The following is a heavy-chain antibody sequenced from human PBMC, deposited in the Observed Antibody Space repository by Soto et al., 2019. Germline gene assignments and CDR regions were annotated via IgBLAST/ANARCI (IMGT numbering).Heavy chain of an antibody. J-gene: IGHJ6*02. Sequence: QVPLVQSGAEVKKPGSSVKVSCKASGGTFSSYAISWVRQAPGQGLEWMGGIIPIFGTANYAQKFQGRVTITADESTSTAYMELSSLRSEDTAVYYCAARRYYDFWSGYYEHYYYYGMDVWGQGTTVTVSS. CDR3: AARRYYDFWSGYYEHYYYYGMDV. D-gene: IGHD3-3*01. CDR2: IIPIFGTA. CDR1: GGTFSSYA. V-gene: IGHV1-69*01.